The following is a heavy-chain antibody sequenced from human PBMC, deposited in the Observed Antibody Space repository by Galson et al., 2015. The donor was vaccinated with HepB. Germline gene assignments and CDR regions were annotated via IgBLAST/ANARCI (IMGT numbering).Heavy chain of an antibody. CDR1: GYTFTSYY. CDR2: INPSRGST. D-gene: IGHD3-16*01. V-gene: IGHV1-46*01. CDR3: ARPRAFGGDFDY. J-gene: IGHJ4*02. Sequence: SVKVSCRASGYTFTSYYMHWVRQAPGQGLEWMGIINPSRGSTSYAQKFQGRVTMTRDTSTSTVYMELSSLRSEDTAVYYCARPRAFGGDFDYWGQGTLVTVSS.